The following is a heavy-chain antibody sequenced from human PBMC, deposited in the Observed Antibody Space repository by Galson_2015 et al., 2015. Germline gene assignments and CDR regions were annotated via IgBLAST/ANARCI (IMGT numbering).Heavy chain of an antibody. CDR3: ARTSYYDFWSGRKGAFDI. Sequence: ATLSLTCTVSGGSISSYYWSWIRQPPGKGLEWIGYIYYSGSTNYNPSLKSRVTISVDTSKNQFSLKLSSVTAADTAVYYCARTSYYDFWSGRKGAFDIWGQGTMVTVSS. D-gene: IGHD3-3*01. CDR1: GGSISSYY. J-gene: IGHJ3*02. V-gene: IGHV4-59*08. CDR2: IYYSGST.